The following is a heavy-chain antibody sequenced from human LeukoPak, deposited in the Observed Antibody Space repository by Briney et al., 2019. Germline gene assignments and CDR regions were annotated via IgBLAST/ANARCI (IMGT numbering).Heavy chain of an antibody. J-gene: IGHJ4*02. CDR1: GFNFDDYG. Sequence: PGGSLRLSCAASGFNFDDYGMSWVRQVPGKGLEWVSGINWNGGSTGYADSVKGRFTISRDNAKNSMYLQMNSLRAEDTALYYCARVKDIAVAGAIDYWGQGTLVTVYS. CDR2: INWNGGST. CDR3: ARVKDIAVAGAIDY. V-gene: IGHV3-20*04. D-gene: IGHD6-19*01.